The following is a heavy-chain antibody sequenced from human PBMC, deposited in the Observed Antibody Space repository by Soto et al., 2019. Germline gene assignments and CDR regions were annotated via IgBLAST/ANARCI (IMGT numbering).Heavy chain of an antibody. CDR1: GGSISSYY. J-gene: IGHJ5*02. CDR2: IYYSGST. V-gene: IGHV4-59*06. Sequence: SETLSLTCTVSGGSISSYYWSWLRQHPGKGLEWIGYIYYSGSTYYNPSLKSRVTISVDTSKNQFSLKLSSVTAADTAVYYCARDIRYQLLQWFDPWGQGTLVTVS. D-gene: IGHD2-2*01. CDR3: ARDIRYQLLQWFDP.